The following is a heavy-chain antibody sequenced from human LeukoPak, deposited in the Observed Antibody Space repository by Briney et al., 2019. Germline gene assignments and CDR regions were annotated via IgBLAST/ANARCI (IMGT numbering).Heavy chain of an antibody. CDR2: INHSGST. Sequence: SETLSLTCAVYGGSFSGYYWSWIRQPPGKGLEWIGEINHSGSTNYNPSLKSRVTISVDTSKNQFSLELSSVTAADTAVYYCASGEVVLGYWGQGTLVTVSS. D-gene: IGHD2-2*01. CDR1: GGSFSGYY. CDR3: ASGEVVLGY. J-gene: IGHJ4*02. V-gene: IGHV4-34*01.